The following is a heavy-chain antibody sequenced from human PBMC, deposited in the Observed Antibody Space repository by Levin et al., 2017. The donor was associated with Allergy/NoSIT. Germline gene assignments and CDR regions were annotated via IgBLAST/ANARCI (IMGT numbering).Heavy chain of an antibody. Sequence: SLKISCAASGFTFDDYAMHWVRQAPGKGLEWVSGISWNSGSIGYADSVKGRFTISRDNAKNSLYLQMNSLRAEDTALYYCAKDMGPYSGYDWRTFWFDPWGQGTLVTVSS. CDR2: ISWNSGSI. J-gene: IGHJ5*02. D-gene: IGHD5-12*01. V-gene: IGHV3-9*01. CDR3: AKDMGPYSGYDWRTFWFDP. CDR1: GFTFDDYA.